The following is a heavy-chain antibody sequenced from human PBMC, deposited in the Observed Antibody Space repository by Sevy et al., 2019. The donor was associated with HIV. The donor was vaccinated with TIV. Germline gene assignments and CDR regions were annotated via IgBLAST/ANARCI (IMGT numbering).Heavy chain of an antibody. CDR2: ISSSSSYI. J-gene: IGHJ4*02. CDR1: GFTFSSYS. V-gene: IGHV3-21*01. CDR3: ARAGTSGRDCYNYVGY. Sequence: GGSLRLSCAASGFTFSSYSMNWVRQAPGKGLEWVSSISSSSSYIYYADSVKGRFTISRDNAKNSLYLQMNSLRAEDTAVYYYARAGTSGRDCYNYVGYWGQGTLVTVSS. D-gene: IGHD5-12*01.